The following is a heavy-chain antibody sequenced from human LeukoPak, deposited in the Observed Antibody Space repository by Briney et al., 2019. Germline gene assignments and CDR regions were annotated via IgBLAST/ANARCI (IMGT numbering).Heavy chain of an antibody. Sequence: SETLSLTCTVSGASISSSTYYWGWFRQPPGVGLEWIGTIYYTTSPYYNPSLKSRVTISVDTSKNQFSLKLSSVTAADTAVYYCVRHTPSESYYLFYYYGMDVWGQGTTVAVSS. CDR1: GASISSSTYY. CDR3: VRHTPSESYYLFYYYGMDV. J-gene: IGHJ6*02. V-gene: IGHV4-39*01. CDR2: IYYTTSP. D-gene: IGHD1-26*01.